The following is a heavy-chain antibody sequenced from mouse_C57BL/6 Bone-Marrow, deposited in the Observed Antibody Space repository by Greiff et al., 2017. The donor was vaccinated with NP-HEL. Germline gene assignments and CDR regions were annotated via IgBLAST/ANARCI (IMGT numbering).Heavy chain of an antibody. CDR2: IYPRSGNT. CDR1: GYTFTSYG. V-gene: IGHV1-81*01. J-gene: IGHJ2*01. Sequence: QVQQSGAELARPGASVKLSCKASGYTFTSYGISWVKQRTGQGLEWIGEIYPRSGNTYYNEKFKGKATLTADKSSSTAYMELRSLTSEDSAVYFCASPIYYGYEGYFDYWGQGTTLTVSS. D-gene: IGHD2-2*01. CDR3: ASPIYYGYEGYFDY.